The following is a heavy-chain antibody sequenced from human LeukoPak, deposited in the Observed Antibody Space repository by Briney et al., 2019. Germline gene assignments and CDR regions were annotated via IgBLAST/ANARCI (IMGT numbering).Heavy chain of an antibody. CDR2: ISDDGNTE. J-gene: IGHJ4*02. V-gene: IGHV3-30*18. CDR1: EFTLSSYS. D-gene: IGHD2-15*01. Sequence: PGGSLRLSCAASEFTLSSYSIYRVGQAPGKGLKWVAVISDDGNTEWNAASVKGRFTISRDNSKNTLYLQMNSLRAEDTAVYYCAKDLVVVAFISGVDYWGQGTLVTVSS. CDR3: AKDLVVVAFISGVDY.